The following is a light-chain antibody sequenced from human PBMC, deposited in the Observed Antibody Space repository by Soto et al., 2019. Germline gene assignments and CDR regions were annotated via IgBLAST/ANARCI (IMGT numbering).Light chain of an antibody. Sequence: DIQVTQSPLTLGWTVGGRGTLPCRASQRIRSWVAWYQQKPGKAPKLLIYKASTLKSGVPSRFSGSGSATEFTLTISSLQPDDFATYYCQHYNSYSEAFGQGTKGDIK. J-gene: IGKJ1*01. CDR2: KAS. V-gene: IGKV1-5*03. CDR1: QRIRSW. CDR3: QHYNSYSEA.